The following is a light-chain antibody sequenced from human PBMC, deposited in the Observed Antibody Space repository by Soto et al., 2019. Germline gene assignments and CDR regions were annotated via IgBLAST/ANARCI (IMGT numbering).Light chain of an antibody. CDR1: SSDVGANNY. Sequence: QSALTQPASVSGSPGQSITISCTGTSSDVGANNYVYWYQHHPGKAPKLMIYDVSNRPSGVSNRFSGSKSGNTASLTISGLQAEDEADYYCSSYTSSSWVFGGGTKLTVL. CDR2: DVS. J-gene: IGLJ3*02. V-gene: IGLV2-14*03. CDR3: SSYTSSSWV.